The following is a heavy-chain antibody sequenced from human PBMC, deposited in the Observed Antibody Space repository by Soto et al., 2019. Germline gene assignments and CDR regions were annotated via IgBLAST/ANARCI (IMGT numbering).Heavy chain of an antibody. CDR1: GYTFTSYG. CDR3: ARDLTGTHLYYYYGMDV. V-gene: IGHV1-18*04. J-gene: IGHJ6*02. D-gene: IGHD1-20*01. CDR2: ISAYNGNT. Sequence: ASVKVSCKASGYTFTSYGISGVRQAPGQGLEWMGWISAYNGNTNYAQKLQGRVTMTTDTSTSTAYMELRSLRSDDTAVYYCARDLTGTHLYYYYGMDVWGQWTTVTVSS.